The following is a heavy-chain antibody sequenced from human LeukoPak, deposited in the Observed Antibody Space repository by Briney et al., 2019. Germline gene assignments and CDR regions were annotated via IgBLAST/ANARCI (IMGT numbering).Heavy chain of an antibody. J-gene: IGHJ4*02. Sequence: PSETLSLTCTVSGGSISSSTYFWGWIRQPPGKGLEWIGSIFYCGSTYYNPSLKSRVTIYVDASKNQFSLKLISVTAADTAVYYCARRMQPYYFDYWGQGALVTVSS. CDR3: ARRMQPYYFDY. V-gene: IGHV4-39*01. CDR1: GGSISSSTYF. CDR2: IFYCGST. D-gene: IGHD1-14*01.